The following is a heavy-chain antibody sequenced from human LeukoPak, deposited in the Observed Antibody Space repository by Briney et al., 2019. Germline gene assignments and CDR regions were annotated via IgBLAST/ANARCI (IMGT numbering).Heavy chain of an antibody. Sequence: SETLSLTCTVSGGSIRSYYWSWIRQPPGKGLQWIGYIYYSGSTKYNPSLKSRVTISVGTSKNQFSLKLSSVTAADTAMYYCARTGWETGDYFDYWGQGTLVIVSS. J-gene: IGHJ4*02. D-gene: IGHD7-27*01. CDR1: GGSIRSYY. CDR2: IYYSGST. CDR3: ARTGWETGDYFDY. V-gene: IGHV4-59*08.